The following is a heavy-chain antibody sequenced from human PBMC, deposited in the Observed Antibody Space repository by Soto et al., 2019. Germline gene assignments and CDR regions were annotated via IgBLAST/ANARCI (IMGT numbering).Heavy chain of an antibody. D-gene: IGHD1-26*01. J-gene: IGHJ6*02. Sequence: GGSLRLSCAASGFTFSDYYMSWIRQAPGKGLEWVSYISSSGSTIYYADSVKGRFTISRDNSKNTLYLQMNSLRAEDTAVYYCVKGKSGSYYYYGMDVWGQGTTVTVSS. V-gene: IGHV3-11*04. CDR3: VKGKSGSYYYYGMDV. CDR2: ISSSGSTI. CDR1: GFTFSDYY.